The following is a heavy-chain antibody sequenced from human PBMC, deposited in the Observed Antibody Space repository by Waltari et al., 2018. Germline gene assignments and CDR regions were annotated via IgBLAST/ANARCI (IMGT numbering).Heavy chain of an antibody. D-gene: IGHD6-19*01. V-gene: IGHV3-49*04. CDR1: GFSFRNYA. CDR2: IRTKTDNATA. CDR3: MVSAVVGSSGVDY. J-gene: IGHJ4*02. Sequence: EVQLVESGGGLVQPGRSLRLSCLTSGFSFRNYAMAWVRQAQGKGLEWVGFIRTKTDNATAEYAASVKGRFTLSRDDSRSIAYLQMDSLKAEDTAVYYCMVSAVVGSSGVDYWGQGTLVTVSS.